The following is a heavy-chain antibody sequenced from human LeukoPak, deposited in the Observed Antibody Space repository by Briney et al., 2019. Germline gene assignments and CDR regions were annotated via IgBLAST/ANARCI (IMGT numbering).Heavy chain of an antibody. Sequence: PGGSLRLSCAASGFTFTSYSMNWVRRAPGKGLEWVSTISGGGGSTYYADSVKGRFTISRDNSKITLYLQVNSLRAEDTAVYYCAKGGKWDVTPFDYWGQGTLVTVSS. CDR3: AKGGKWDVTPFDY. D-gene: IGHD1-26*01. J-gene: IGHJ4*02. CDR1: GFTFTSYS. CDR2: ISGGGGST. V-gene: IGHV3-23*01.